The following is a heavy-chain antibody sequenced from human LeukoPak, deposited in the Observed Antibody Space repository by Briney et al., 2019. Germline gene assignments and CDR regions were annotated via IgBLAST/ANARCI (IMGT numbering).Heavy chain of an antibody. D-gene: IGHD2-21*02. V-gene: IGHV1-8*01. J-gene: IGHJ3*02. Sequence: GASVKVSCKASGYTFTRHDVNWVRRATGQGLEWMGWINPNSKNTSYAQKFQGRVTLTTDTSTSTAYMELSSLDSEDTAVYYCARAIPFRYLLGGDYYERSSHGFDTWGQGTMITVSS. CDR1: GYTFTRHD. CDR2: INPNSKNT. CDR3: ARAIPFRYLLGGDYYERSSHGFDT.